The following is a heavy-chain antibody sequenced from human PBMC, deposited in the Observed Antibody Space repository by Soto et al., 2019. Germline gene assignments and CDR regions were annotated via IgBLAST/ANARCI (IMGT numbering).Heavy chain of an antibody. Sequence: PSQTLSLTCDISGDSVSSNSAAWNWIRQPPSRGLEWLGRTYYRSKWYSNYAISVKSRVTVNPDTFKNQFSLQLNSVTPEDTAVYYCARGSWDDVSGHYYMDVWGKGTTV. J-gene: IGHJ6*03. CDR3: ARGSWDDVSGHYYMDV. D-gene: IGHD1-1*01. CDR1: GDSVSSNSAA. V-gene: IGHV6-1*01. CDR2: TYYRSKWYS.